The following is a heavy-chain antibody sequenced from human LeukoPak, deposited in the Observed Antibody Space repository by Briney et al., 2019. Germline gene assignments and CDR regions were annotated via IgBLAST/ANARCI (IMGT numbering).Heavy chain of an antibody. Sequence: GGSLRLSCAASGFTFSSYGMHWVRQAPGKGLEWVAVISYNGSNKYYADSVKGRFTISRDNSKNTLYLQMNSLRAEDTAVYYCARDGVDSSVAIWGQGTMVTVSS. V-gene: IGHV3-30*03. CDR3: ARDGVDSSVAI. CDR2: ISYNGSNK. CDR1: GFTFSSYG. J-gene: IGHJ3*02. D-gene: IGHD3-22*01.